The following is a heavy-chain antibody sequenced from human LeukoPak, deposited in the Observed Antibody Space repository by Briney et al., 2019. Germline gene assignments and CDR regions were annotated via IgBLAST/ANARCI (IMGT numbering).Heavy chain of an antibody. Sequence: GASVKVSCKASGGTFSSYAISWVRQAPGQGLEWMGGIIPIFGTANYAQKFQGRVTITADESTSTAYMELSSLRSEDTAVCYCARNRGGSDYYYYMDVWGKGTTVTISS. D-gene: IGHD2-15*01. J-gene: IGHJ6*03. V-gene: IGHV1-69*13. CDR3: ARNRGGSDYYYYMDV. CDR1: GGTFSSYA. CDR2: IIPIFGTA.